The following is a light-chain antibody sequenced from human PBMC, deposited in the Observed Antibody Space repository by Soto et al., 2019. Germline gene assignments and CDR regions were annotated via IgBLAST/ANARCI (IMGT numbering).Light chain of an antibody. V-gene: IGKV1-6*01. J-gene: IGKJ4*01. CDR3: IQDYNYPLT. Sequence: AIQMTQSPSSLSASVGERVTITCRASQGIRSELGWYQQKPGKAPNLLIYTAYTLQSGVPSRFSGSGSGTDFTLTISSLQPEDFATYYCIQDYNYPLTFGGGTRVEIK. CDR2: TAY. CDR1: QGIRSE.